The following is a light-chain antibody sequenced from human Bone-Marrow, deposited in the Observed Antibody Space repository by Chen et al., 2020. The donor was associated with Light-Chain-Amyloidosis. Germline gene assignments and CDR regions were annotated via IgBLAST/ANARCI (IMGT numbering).Light chain of an antibody. V-gene: IGLV1-44*01. CDR3: AAWDDGLNGVL. J-gene: IGLJ2*01. CDR2: FNS. CDR1: RSSIGTNP. Sequence: SVLTQPPSASGTHGQTVTISCSGSRSSIGTNPVNWYQQFPGTAPKLLIYFNSQRPSGVPDRFSGSKSVTSASLAISGLQSDDEADYFGAAWDDGLNGVLFGGGTKLTVL.